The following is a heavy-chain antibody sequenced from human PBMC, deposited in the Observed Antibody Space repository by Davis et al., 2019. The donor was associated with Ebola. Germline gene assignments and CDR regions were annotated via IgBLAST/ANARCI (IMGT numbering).Heavy chain of an antibody. D-gene: IGHD3-3*01. CDR2: MNPNSGNA. CDR3: ARGPSLRKPRYYYYGMDV. CDR1: GYTFTSYD. Sequence: AASVTVSCKASGYTFTSYDINWVRQATGQGLEWMGWMNPNSGNAGYAQKFQGRVTLTRNTSISTAYMELSSLRSEDTAVYYCARGPSLRKPRYYYYGMDVWGQGTTVTVSS. V-gene: IGHV1-8*01. J-gene: IGHJ6*02.